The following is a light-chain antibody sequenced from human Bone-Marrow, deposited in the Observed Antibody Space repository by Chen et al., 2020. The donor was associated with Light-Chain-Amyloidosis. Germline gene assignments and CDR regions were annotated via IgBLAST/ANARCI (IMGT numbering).Light chain of an antibody. Sequence: SYVLTQPSSVSVAPGQTATTACGGNNIGSTRVHWYQQTPGQAPLLVVYDDSDRPSGIPQRLSGSNSGNTATLSISGGEAGDEADYYCRVWDRGSDRPVFGGGTKLTVL. CDR2: DDS. CDR1: NIGSTR. V-gene: IGLV3-21*02. CDR3: RVWDRGSDRPV. J-gene: IGLJ3*02.